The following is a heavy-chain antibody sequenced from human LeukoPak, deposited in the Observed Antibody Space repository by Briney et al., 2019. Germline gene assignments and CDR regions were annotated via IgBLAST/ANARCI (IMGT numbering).Heavy chain of an antibody. Sequence: GGSLRLSCAASGFTFSSYGMHWVRQAPGKGLEWVAVISYDGSNKYYADSVKGRFTISRDNSKNTLYLQMNSLRAEDTAVYYCGGGEDWFDPWGQGTLVTVSS. CDR3: GGGEDWFDP. CDR1: GFTFSSYG. V-gene: IGHV3-30*03. CDR2: ISYDGSNK. D-gene: IGHD7-27*01. J-gene: IGHJ5*02.